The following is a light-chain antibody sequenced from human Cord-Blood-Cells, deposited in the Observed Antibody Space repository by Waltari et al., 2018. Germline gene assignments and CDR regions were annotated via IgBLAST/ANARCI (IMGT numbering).Light chain of an antibody. V-gene: IGLV2-11*01. CDR1: SSAVGGYNY. Sequence: QSALTQPRSVSGSPGQSVTISCTGTSSAVGGYNYVSWYQQHPGNAPKLMIYDVSKRPSGVPDRFSGSKSGNTASLTISGLQAEDEADYYCCSYAGSYTSYVFGTGTKVTVL. CDR3: CSYAGSYTSYV. J-gene: IGLJ1*01. CDR2: DVS.